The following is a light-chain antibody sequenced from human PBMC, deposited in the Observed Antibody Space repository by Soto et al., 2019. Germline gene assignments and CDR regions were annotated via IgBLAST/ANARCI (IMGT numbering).Light chain of an antibody. V-gene: IGKV3-11*01. CDR1: QSVSSY. J-gene: IGKJ2*01. Sequence: EIVLTQSPATLSLSPGERATLSCRASQSVSSYLAWYQQKPGQAPRLLIYDASNRATGIPARFSGSGSGTHFTLNISSLEPEYVSVYYCQQRSNWPRTFGQGTKLEIK. CDR3: QQRSNWPRT. CDR2: DAS.